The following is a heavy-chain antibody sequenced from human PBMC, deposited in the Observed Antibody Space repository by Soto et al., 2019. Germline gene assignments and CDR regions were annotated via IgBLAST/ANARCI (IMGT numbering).Heavy chain of an antibody. CDR3: ARGGYCSGGSCYSAYYYYGMDV. V-gene: IGHV1-2*02. J-gene: IGHJ6*02. CDR1: GGTFSSYA. D-gene: IGHD2-15*01. CDR2: INPNSGGT. Sequence: ASVKVSCKASGGTFSSYAISWVRQAPGQGLEWMGWINPNSGGTNYAQKFQGRVTMTRDTSISTAYMELSRLRSDDTAVYYCARGGYCSGGSCYSAYYYYGMDVWGQGTTVTV.